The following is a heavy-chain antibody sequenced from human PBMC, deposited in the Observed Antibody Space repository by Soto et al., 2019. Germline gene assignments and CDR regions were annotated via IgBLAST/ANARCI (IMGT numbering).Heavy chain of an antibody. V-gene: IGHV1-69*10. D-gene: IGHD4-4*01. Sequence: ASVKVSCKASGGTFSSYAISWVRQAPGQGLEWMGGIIPIFGIANYAQKFQGRVTITADKSTSTAYMELSSLRSEDTAVYYCARGWLYSNYYFDYWGQGTLVTVSS. CDR2: IIPIFGIA. CDR3: ARGWLYSNYYFDY. J-gene: IGHJ4*02. CDR1: GGTFSSYA.